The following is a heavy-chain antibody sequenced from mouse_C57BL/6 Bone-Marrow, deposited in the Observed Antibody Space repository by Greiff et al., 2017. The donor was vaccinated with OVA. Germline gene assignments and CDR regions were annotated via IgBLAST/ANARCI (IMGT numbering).Heavy chain of an antibody. Sequence: EVNVVESGGGLVKPGGSLKLSCAASGFTFSDYGMHWVRQAPEKGLEWVAYISSGSSTIYYADTVKGRFTISRDNAKNTLFLQMTSLRSEDTAMYYCARRNFITTVPFDYWGQGTTLTVSS. CDR3: ARRNFITTVPFDY. CDR2: ISSGSSTI. J-gene: IGHJ2*01. D-gene: IGHD1-1*01. CDR1: GFTFSDYG. V-gene: IGHV5-17*01.